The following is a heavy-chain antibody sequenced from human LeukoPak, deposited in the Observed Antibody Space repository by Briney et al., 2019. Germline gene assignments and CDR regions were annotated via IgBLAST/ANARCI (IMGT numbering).Heavy chain of an antibody. Sequence: SETLSLTSTVSGGSISSYYWSWIRQPPGKGLEWIGYIYYSGSTNYNPSLRSRVTISVDTSKNQFSLKLSSVTAADTAVYYCARDRILYYWGQGTLVTVSS. CDR1: GGSISSYY. CDR3: ARDRILYY. J-gene: IGHJ4*02. D-gene: IGHD3-3*02. V-gene: IGHV4-59*01. CDR2: IYYSGST.